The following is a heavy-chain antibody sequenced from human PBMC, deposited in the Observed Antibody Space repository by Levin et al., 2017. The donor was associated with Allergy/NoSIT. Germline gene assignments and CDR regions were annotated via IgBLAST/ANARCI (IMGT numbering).Heavy chain of an antibody. CDR3: ARDRRRLYVLLWFGGDAFDI. CDR1: GYTFTSYG. Sequence: ASVKVSCKASGYTFTSYGISWVRQAPGQGLEWMGWISAYNGNTNYAQKLQGRVTMTTDTSTSTAYMELRSLRSDDTAVYYCARDRRRLYVLLWFGGDAFDIWGQGTMVTVSS. J-gene: IGHJ3*02. V-gene: IGHV1-18*01. D-gene: IGHD3-10*01. CDR2: ISAYNGNT.